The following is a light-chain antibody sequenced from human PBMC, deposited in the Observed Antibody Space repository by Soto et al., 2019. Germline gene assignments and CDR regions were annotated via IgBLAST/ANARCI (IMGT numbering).Light chain of an antibody. CDR1: QSINNNY. J-gene: IGKJ1*01. CDR3: QQYGGSPRT. Sequence: EILLPQSPGTLSLSPGERATLSCRASQSINNNYLAWYQQKRGQAPRLLIYGASSRATGIPDRFSGSGSGTVFTLTISRLEPEDFAVYYCQQYGGSPRTFGQGTKVEIK. V-gene: IGKV3-20*01. CDR2: GAS.